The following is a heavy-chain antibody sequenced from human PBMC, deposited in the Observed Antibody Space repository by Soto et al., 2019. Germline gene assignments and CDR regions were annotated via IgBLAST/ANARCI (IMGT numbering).Heavy chain of an antibody. CDR1: GFTFSSYA. Sequence: EVQLLESGGGLVQPGGSLRLSCAASGFTFSSYAMSWVRQAPGKGLERVSAISGSGGSTYYADSVKGRFTISRDNSKNTLYLQMNSRRAEDTAVYYCAKDRLPGGAGGWYYFDYWGQGTLVTVSS. V-gene: IGHV3-23*01. CDR2: ISGSGGST. CDR3: AKDRLPGGAGGWYYFDY. J-gene: IGHJ4*02. D-gene: IGHD6-25*01.